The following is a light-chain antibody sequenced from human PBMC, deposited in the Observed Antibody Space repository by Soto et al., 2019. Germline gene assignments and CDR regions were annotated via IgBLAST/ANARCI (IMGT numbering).Light chain of an antibody. CDR3: MQALQTPYT. V-gene: IGKV2-28*01. CDR1: QSLLHSNGYKY. Sequence: DIVMTQSPLSLPVTPGEPASISCRSSQSLLHSNGYKYLDWYLQKPGQSPHLLINLGSNRAPGVPDRFSGSGSGTDFTLKISRVEAEDVGVYYCMQALQTPYTFGQGTKLEIK. J-gene: IGKJ2*01. CDR2: LGS.